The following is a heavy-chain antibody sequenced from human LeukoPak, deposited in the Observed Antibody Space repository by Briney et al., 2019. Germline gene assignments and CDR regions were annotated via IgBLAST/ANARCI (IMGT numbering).Heavy chain of an antibody. CDR1: GGSISSYY. D-gene: IGHD5/OR15-5a*01. CDR3: ARAPSTGGVFFDY. Sequence: KASETLSLTCTVSGGSISSYYWSWIRQPPGKGLEWIGYIHYSGSTNYNPSLKSRVTISVDTSKNQFSLKLSSVTAADTAVYYCARAPSTGGVFFDYWGQGTLVTVSS. V-gene: IGHV4-59*12. CDR2: IHYSGST. J-gene: IGHJ4*02.